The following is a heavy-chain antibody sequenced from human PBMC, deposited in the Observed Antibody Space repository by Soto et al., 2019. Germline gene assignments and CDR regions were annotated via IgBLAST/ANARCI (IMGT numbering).Heavy chain of an antibody. D-gene: IGHD4-4*01. CDR3: ARGRKVFSNYYY. Sequence: SETLSLTCAVYGGSFSGYYWSWIRQPPGKGLEWIGEINHSGSTNYNPSLKSRVTISVDTSKNQFSLKLSSVTAADTAVYYCARGRKVFSNYYYWGQGNLVTVSS. CDR2: INHSGST. J-gene: IGHJ4*02. V-gene: IGHV4-34*01. CDR1: GGSFSGYY.